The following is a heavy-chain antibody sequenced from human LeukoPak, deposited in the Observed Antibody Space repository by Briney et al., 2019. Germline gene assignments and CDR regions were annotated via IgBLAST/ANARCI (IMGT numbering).Heavy chain of an antibody. CDR3: ARGITMVRGVIRHYYYYMDV. J-gene: IGHJ6*03. D-gene: IGHD3-10*01. Sequence: SVKVSCKASGGTFSSYAISWVRQAPGQGLEWMGGIIPIFGTANYAQKFQGRVTITADESTSTAYMELSSLRSEDTAVYYCARGITMVRGVIRHYYYYMDVWGKGTTVTISS. CDR1: GGTFSSYA. CDR2: IIPIFGTA. V-gene: IGHV1-69*13.